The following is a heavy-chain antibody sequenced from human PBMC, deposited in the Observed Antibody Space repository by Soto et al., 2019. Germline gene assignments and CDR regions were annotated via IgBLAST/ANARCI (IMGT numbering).Heavy chain of an antibody. D-gene: IGHD2-21*02. CDR1: GGTFSSYA. CDR3: AKDFSRDSFSQKPSCGGDCYTLDS. J-gene: IGHJ4*02. CDR2: IIPIFGTA. Sequence: SVKVSCKASGGTFSSYAISWVRQAPGQGLEWMGGIIPIFGTANYAQKFQGRVTITADESTSTAYMEMNSLRADDAALYYCAKDFSRDSFSQKPSCGGDCYTLDSWGQGTQVTVSS. V-gene: IGHV1-69*13.